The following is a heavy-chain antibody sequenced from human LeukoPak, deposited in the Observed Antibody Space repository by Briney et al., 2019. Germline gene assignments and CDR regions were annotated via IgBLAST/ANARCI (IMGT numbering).Heavy chain of an antibody. J-gene: IGHJ6*03. V-gene: IGHV4-4*07. D-gene: IGHD2-15*01. CDR2: IYTSGST. Sequence: PSETLSLTCTVSGGSISSYYWSWIRQPAGKGLEWIGRIYTSGSTNYNPSLKSRVTMSVDTSKNQFSLKLSSVTAADTAGYYCARDWEYCSGGSCYQDYYYYYMDVWGKGTTVTVSS. CDR1: GGSISSYY. CDR3: ARDWEYCSGGSCYQDYYYYYMDV.